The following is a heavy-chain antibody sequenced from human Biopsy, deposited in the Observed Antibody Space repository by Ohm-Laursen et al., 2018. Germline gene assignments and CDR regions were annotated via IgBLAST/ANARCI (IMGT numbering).Heavy chain of an antibody. V-gene: IGHV1-2*02. CDR3: TRGGYYYDSLAYYYWFDP. CDR2: INTKTGDT. CDR1: GYTFTGYH. J-gene: IGHJ5*02. D-gene: IGHD3-22*01. Sequence: ASVKVSCKTSGYTFTGYHVHWVRQAPGQGLEWMGWINTKTGDTNYAQKFQGRVTMTRDTSISTAYVDLSSLRSDDTAVYYCTRGGYYYDSLAYYYWFDPWGQGTLVTVSS.